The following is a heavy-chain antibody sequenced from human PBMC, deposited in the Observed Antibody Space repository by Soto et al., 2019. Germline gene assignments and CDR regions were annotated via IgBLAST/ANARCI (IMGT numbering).Heavy chain of an antibody. D-gene: IGHD6-13*01. CDR2: YVLEEGET. J-gene: IGHJ5*02. V-gene: IGHV1-24*01. CDR1: GYCLTELS. CDR3: AIEVGRSNQFDL. Sequence: ASVKVSCKVSGYCLTELSIHWVRQAQGEGLEWMGGYVLEEGETIYAQKFQGRVTMTEDSPAETPYMQLRSLRSEDTAVYYWAIEVGRSNQFDLWGQGTMVTVSS.